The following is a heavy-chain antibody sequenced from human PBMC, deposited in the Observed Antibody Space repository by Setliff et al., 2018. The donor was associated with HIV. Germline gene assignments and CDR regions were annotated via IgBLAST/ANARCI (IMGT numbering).Heavy chain of an antibody. CDR1: GGTFSSYA. CDR2: IIPILGIA. CDR3: ARDQNTMVRGVNIFDY. V-gene: IGHV1-69*10. Sequence: GASVKVSCKASGGTFSSYAIGWVRQAPGQGLEWMGGIIPILGIANYAQKFQGRVTITADKSTSTAYMELSSLRSEDTAVYYCARDQNTMVRGVNIFDYWGQGTLVTVSS. D-gene: IGHD3-10*01. J-gene: IGHJ4*02.